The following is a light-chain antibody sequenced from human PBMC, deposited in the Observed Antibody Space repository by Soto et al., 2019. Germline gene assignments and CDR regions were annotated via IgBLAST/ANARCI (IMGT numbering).Light chain of an antibody. Sequence: PSTLSASVGDRVTITCRASQSISSWLAWYQQKPGKAPKLLIYDASSLESGVPSRFSGSGSGTEFTLTISSLQPEDFATYFRQRGNSFPITFGQGTRLEIK. V-gene: IGKV1-5*01. CDR3: QRGNSFPIT. J-gene: IGKJ5*01. CDR2: DAS. CDR1: QSISSW.